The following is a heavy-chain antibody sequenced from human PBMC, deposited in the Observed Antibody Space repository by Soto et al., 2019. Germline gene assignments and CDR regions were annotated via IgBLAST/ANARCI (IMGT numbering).Heavy chain of an antibody. CDR1: GGSISSSTCY. CDR2: FFIGGNT. J-gene: IGHJ5*02. V-gene: IGHV4-39*07. Sequence: PSETLCVTCTVAGGSISSSTCYWGWMRQPPGKGLEWIASFFIGGNTYYNPSLKSRVTISVDTSKNQFSLKLSSVTAADTAVYYCARSVDPWGQGTLVTVSS. CDR3: ARSVDP.